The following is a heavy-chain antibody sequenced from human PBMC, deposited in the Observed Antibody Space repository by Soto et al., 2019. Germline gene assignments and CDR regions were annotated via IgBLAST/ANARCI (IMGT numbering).Heavy chain of an antibody. J-gene: IGHJ5*02. CDR3: AIGGAAAGNSLNNWFDL. D-gene: IGHD6-13*01. CDR2: INHSGST. Sequence: PSETLSLTCAVYGGSFSSYYWSWIRQPRGKGLEWIAEINHSGSTNYNPSLKSRVTISVDTSKNQFSLKLSSVTAADTAVYYCAIGGAAAGNSLNNWFDLWGQGTLVTVSS. V-gene: IGHV4-34*01. CDR1: GGSFSSYY.